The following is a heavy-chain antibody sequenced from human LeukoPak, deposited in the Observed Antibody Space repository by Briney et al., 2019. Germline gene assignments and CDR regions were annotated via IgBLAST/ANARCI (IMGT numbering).Heavy chain of an antibody. CDR2: IYYSGST. Sequence: PSETLSLTCTVSGGSISNYHWGCIRQPPGEGLEWIGSIYYSGSTYYNSSLQSRVTISVHMSNNQFALKLSSVTAADTTVYYCARETHTIYSSSWYVPYNYYYYMDVWGKGTTVTISS. J-gene: IGHJ6*03. D-gene: IGHD6-13*01. CDR1: GGSISNYH. V-gene: IGHV4-39*06. CDR3: ARETHTIYSSSWYVPYNYYYYMDV.